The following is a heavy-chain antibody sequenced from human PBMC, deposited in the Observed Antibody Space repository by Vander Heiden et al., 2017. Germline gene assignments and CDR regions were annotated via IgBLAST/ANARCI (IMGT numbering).Heavy chain of an antibody. CDR2: IWYDGSNK. Sequence: SSDGMHWVRQAPGKGLEWVAVIWYDGSNKYYADSVKGRFTISRDNSKNTLYLQMNSLRAEDTAVYYCARGIAAADDYWGQGTLVTVSS. CDR1: SSDG. V-gene: IGHV3-33*01. D-gene: IGHD6-13*01. CDR3: ARGIAAADDY. J-gene: IGHJ4*02.